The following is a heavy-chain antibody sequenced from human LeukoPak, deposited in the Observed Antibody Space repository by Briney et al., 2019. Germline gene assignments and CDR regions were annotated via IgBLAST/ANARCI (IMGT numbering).Heavy chain of an antibody. J-gene: IGHJ6*02. D-gene: IGHD2-15*01. V-gene: IGHV6-1*01. Sequence: SQTLSLTCAISGDSVSSNSAAWNWIRQSPSRGLEWLGRTYYRSKWYNDYAVSVKSRITINPDTSKNQFSLQLNSVTPEDTAVYYCARETYCSGGSCYSNSYYYYSMDVWGQGTTVTVSS. CDR2: TYYRSKWYN. CDR3: ARETYCSGGSCYSNSYYYYSMDV. CDR1: GDSVSSNSAA.